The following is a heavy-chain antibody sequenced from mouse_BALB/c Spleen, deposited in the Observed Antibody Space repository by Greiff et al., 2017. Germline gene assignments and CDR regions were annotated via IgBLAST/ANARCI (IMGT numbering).Heavy chain of an antibody. CDR1: GYTFTDYV. J-gene: IGHJ1*01. V-gene: IGHV1-77*01. Sequence: VKLMESGPELVKPGASVKMSCKASGYTFTDYVISWVKQRTGQGLEWIGEIYPGSGSTYYNEKFKGKATLTADKSSNTAYMQLSSLTSEDSAVYFCASHYYGSSYWYFDVWGAGTTVTVSS. CDR2: IYPGSGST. D-gene: IGHD1-1*01. CDR3: ASHYYGSSYWYFDV.